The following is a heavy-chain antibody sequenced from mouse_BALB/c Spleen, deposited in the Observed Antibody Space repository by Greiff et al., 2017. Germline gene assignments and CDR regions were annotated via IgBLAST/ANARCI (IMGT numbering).Heavy chain of an antibody. D-gene: IGHD2-4*01. V-gene: IGHV2-6-7*02. CDR1: GFSLTGYG. CDR2: IWGDGST. Sequence: VQLQESGPGLVAPSQSLSITCTVSGFSLTGYGVTWVRQPPGKGLEWLGMIWGDGSTDYKSALKSRLSTSKDNTKSQVDLKMNSLQTEDTARYYCARENDGIYYDSFAYWGQGTLVTVSA. J-gene: IGHJ3*01. CDR3: ARENDGIYYDSFAY.